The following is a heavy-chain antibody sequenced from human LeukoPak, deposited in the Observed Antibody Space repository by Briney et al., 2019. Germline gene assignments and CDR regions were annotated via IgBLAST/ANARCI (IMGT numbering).Heavy chain of an antibody. CDR2: ISSSGSTI. V-gene: IGHV3-48*03. CDR1: GFTFSSYE. CDR3: AAGAMAFIDY. D-gene: IGHD5-18*01. Sequence: PGGSLRLSCAASGFTFSSYEMNWVRQAPGKGLEWVSFISSSGSTIYYADSVKGRFTISRDNAKNSLYLQMNSLRAEDTAVYYCAAGAMAFIDYWGQGTLVTVSS. J-gene: IGHJ4*02.